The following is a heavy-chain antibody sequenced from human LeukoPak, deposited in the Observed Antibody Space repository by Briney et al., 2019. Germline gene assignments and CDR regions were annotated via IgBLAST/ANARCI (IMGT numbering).Heavy chain of an antibody. Sequence: TGGSLRLSCAASGFTFSSYAMHWVRQAPGKGLEWVAVISYDGSNKYYADSVKGRFTISRDNSKNTLYLQMNSLRAEDTAVYYCARDRFSMVRGPMYYYYGMDVWGQGTTVTVSS. D-gene: IGHD3-10*01. J-gene: IGHJ6*02. CDR1: GFTFSSYA. CDR3: ARDRFSMVRGPMYYYYGMDV. V-gene: IGHV3-30*04. CDR2: ISYDGSNK.